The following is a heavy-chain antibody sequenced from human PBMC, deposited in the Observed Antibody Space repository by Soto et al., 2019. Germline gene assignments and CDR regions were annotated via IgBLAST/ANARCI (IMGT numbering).Heavy chain of an antibody. CDR1: GFPFREYY. D-gene: IGHD2-8*02. CDR3: TRGGGVGLLEQ. CDR2: ISPKSTYR. V-gene: IGHV3-11*06. J-gene: IGHJ4*02. Sequence: GGFLRLSCGTSGFPFREYYMSWIRQAPGKGLEWLSHISPKSTYRNYADSVKGRFNISRDNTKSSLFLQMNSLGVEDTAVYYCTRGGGVGLLEQWGQGVVVTV.